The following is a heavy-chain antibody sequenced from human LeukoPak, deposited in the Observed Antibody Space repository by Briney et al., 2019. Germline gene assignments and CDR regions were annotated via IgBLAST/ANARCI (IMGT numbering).Heavy chain of an antibody. CDR3: ARGRSRAYCTNGVCYRGLYYFDY. CDR1: GGSISSGSYY. Sequence: KPSQTLSLTCTVSGGSISSGSYYWSWIRQPGGKGLEWIGRIYTSGSTNYNPSLKSRVTISVATSKTLFSLKLSSVTAADTAVYYCARGRSRAYCTNGVCYRGLYYFDYWGQGTLVTVSS. D-gene: IGHD2-8*01. V-gene: IGHV4-61*02. J-gene: IGHJ4*02. CDR2: IYTSGST.